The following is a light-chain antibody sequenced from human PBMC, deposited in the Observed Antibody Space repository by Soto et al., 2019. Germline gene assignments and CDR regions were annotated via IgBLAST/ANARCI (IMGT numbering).Light chain of an antibody. Sequence: DIQMTQSPSSLSASVGDRVTITCRASQGISSNLAWYQQKPGKVPKILIYSASTLQSGVPSRFSCSGSGTDFTLTISSLQTEDVATDYCQKYNSAPWTFGQGTKVEIK. CDR2: SAS. CDR1: QGISSN. V-gene: IGKV1-27*01. J-gene: IGKJ1*01. CDR3: QKYNSAPWT.